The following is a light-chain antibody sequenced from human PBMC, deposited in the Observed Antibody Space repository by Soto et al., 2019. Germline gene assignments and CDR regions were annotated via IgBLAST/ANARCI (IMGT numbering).Light chain of an antibody. V-gene: IGKV1-9*01. J-gene: IGKJ5*01. Sequence: IHFTHAPSFLSASVGDIVTITCRASQGISSYLAWYQQKPGKAPKLLIYAASTLQSGVPSRFSGSGSGTEFTLTISSLQPEDFATYYCQQLNSYPITFGQGTRLEIK. CDR3: QQLNSYPIT. CDR1: QGISSY. CDR2: AAS.